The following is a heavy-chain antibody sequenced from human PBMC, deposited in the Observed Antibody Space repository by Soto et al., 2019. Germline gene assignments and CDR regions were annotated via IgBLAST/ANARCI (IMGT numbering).Heavy chain of an antibody. D-gene: IGHD2-15*01. CDR3: AKDMTPQYCSGGSCNGPVCAFDI. J-gene: IGHJ3*02. V-gene: IGHV3-9*01. CDR2: ISWNSGSI. CDR1: GFTFDDYA. Sequence: HPGGSLRLSCAASGFTFDDYAMHWVRQAPGKGLEWVSGISWNSGSIGYADSVKGRFTISRDNAKNSLYLQMNSLRAEDTALYYCAKDMTPQYCSGGSCNGPVCAFDIWGQGTMVTVSS.